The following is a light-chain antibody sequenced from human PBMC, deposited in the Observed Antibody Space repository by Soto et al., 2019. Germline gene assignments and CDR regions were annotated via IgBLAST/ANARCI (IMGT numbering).Light chain of an antibody. Sequence: DIQMTQSPSTLSASVGDRVTITCRASQSISSWLAWYQQKPWKAPKLLIYDASSLESGVPSRFSGSGSVTEFTLPISSLQPDDFATYYCQQYNSYSWTFGQGTKVEIK. CDR3: QQYNSYSWT. V-gene: IGKV1-5*01. J-gene: IGKJ1*01. CDR1: QSISSW. CDR2: DAS.